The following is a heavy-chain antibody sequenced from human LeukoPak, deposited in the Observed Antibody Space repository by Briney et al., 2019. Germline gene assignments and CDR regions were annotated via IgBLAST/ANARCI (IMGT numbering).Heavy chain of an antibody. CDR1: GFTVSSNY. Sequence: PGGSLRLSCAASGFTVSSNYMSWVRQAPGKGLEWVSVIYSGGSTYYADSVKGRFTISRDNSMNTLYLQMNSPRAEDTAVYYCARDLAGYSGYDRSDYWGQGTLVTVSS. V-gene: IGHV3-66*01. CDR2: IYSGGST. J-gene: IGHJ4*02. CDR3: ARDLAGYSGYDRSDY. D-gene: IGHD5-12*01.